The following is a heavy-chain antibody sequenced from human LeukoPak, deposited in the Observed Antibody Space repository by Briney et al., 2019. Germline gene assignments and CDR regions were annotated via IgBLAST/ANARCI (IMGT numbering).Heavy chain of an antibody. V-gene: IGHV4-30-4*08. CDR2: SYYSGST. CDR3: VRDSTPFGVVNYMDV. J-gene: IGHJ6*03. CDR1: GGSVVTNDFY. Sequence: PSETLSLTCTVSGGSVVTNDFYWGWIRQRPGKGPEWIGHSYYSGSTYYNPSLRSRVTISVDTSKNQFSLKMNSVTAADTAIYFCVRDSTPFGVVNYMDVWGKGTTVTVSS. D-gene: IGHD3-3*01.